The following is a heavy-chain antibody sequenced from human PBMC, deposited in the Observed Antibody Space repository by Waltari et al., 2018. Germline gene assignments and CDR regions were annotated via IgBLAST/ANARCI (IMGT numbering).Heavy chain of an antibody. Sequence: QVQLQQWGAGLFKLSETLSLACSVSTGSVRPYYWICFRPPPGKRLEWIGEINHSGYTNYNPSRRGRVTISADTSKNQVSLELNSVTAADTAVYYCARGTDYGGNYGFFWGQGTLVTVSS. J-gene: IGHJ4*02. V-gene: IGHV4-34*01. CDR2: INHSGYT. D-gene: IGHD4-17*01. CDR1: TGSVRPYY. CDR3: ARGTDYGGNYGFF.